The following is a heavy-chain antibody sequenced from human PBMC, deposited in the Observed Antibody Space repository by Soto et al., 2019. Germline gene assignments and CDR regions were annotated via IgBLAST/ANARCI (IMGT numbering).Heavy chain of an antibody. V-gene: IGHV3-30*18. Sequence: AGGSLRLSCAASGFTFSSYGMHWVRQAPGKGLEWVAVISYDGSNKYYADSVKGRFTISRDNSKNTLYLQMNSLRAEGTAVYYCAKDTAYYDDSSGYGDYWGQGALVTVSS. CDR2: ISYDGSNK. CDR3: AKDTAYYDDSSGYGDY. D-gene: IGHD3-22*01. J-gene: IGHJ4*02. CDR1: GFTFSSYG.